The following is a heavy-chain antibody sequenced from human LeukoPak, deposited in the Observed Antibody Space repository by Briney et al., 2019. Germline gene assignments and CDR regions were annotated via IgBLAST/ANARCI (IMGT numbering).Heavy chain of an antibody. V-gene: IGHV4-59*12. CDR3: ARGSDDILTGFFDY. CDR2: IYHSGST. CDR1: GGSISSYY. J-gene: IGHJ4*02. Sequence: SETLSLTCTVSGGSISSYYWTWIRQPPGKGLEWIGYIYHSGSTYYNPSLKSRVTISVDRSKNQFSLKLSSVTAADTAVYYCARGSDDILTGFFDYWGQGTLVTVSS. D-gene: IGHD3-9*01.